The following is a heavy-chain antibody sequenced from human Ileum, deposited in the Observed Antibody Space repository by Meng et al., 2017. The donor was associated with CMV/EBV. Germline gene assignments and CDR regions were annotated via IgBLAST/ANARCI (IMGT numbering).Heavy chain of an antibody. J-gene: IGHJ4*02. Sequence: VALRVSCAASGFTFRSSWMSWVRQAPGKGMEWVANINDDGTWSQYVDSVKGRFIISRDNAQNSLYLQMNSLRVDDTAMYFCEGGDGYWGRGTLVTVSS. CDR3: EGGDGY. V-gene: IGHV3-7*04. CDR1: GFTFRSSW. CDR2: INDDGTWS.